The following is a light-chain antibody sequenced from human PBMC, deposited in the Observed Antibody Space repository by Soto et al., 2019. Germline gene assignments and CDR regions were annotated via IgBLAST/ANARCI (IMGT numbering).Light chain of an antibody. Sequence: DIRVTRSPASLSSGGLDRVSITCRASESISDYLNWYQQKPGKAPKLLIYAASNLQSGVPSRFSGSGSGTVYTLTIASLQPEDFATYYCQQSYSTPLTFGGGTRLEI. V-gene: IGKV1-39*01. CDR2: AAS. J-gene: IGKJ5*01. CDR3: QQSYSTPLT. CDR1: ESISDY.